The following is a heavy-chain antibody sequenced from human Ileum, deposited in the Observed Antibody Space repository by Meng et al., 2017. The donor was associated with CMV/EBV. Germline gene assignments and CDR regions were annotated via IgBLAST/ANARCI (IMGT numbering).Heavy chain of an antibody. CDR3: AHGSTRRTQRFDP. D-gene: IGHD2-2*01. CDR2: IYWDDDK. J-gene: IGHJ5*02. V-gene: IGHV2-5*02. Sequence: QNSLQQSGPTLVTPPQTLTLTCSFSGFSLTTCGVGVGWIRQPPGKALEWVALIYWDDDKRYSPSLKSRLIITKDTSKNQVVLTLTNVDPVDTGTYYCAHGSTRRTQRFDPWGQGILVTVSS. CDR1: GFSLTTCGVG.